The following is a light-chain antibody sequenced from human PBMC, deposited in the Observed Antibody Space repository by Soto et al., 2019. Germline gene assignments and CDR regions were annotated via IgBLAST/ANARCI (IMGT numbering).Light chain of an antibody. J-gene: IGKJ1*01. Sequence: EVVLTQSPGTLSLSRGERATLSCRASERIYSAYLAWYQQKPGQGPRLLIYGASSRATGTPDRFSGSGSGTDFTLTINRLEPEDFALYYCQQYGSSPPTFGQGTKVDIK. CDR1: ERIYSAY. CDR3: QQYGSSPPT. V-gene: IGKV3-20*01. CDR2: GAS.